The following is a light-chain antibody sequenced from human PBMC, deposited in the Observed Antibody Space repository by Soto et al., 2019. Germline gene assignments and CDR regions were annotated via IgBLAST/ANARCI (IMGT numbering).Light chain of an antibody. J-gene: IGKJ1*01. CDR2: DAS. CDR1: QSISSW. Sequence: DINMTQSPSTLSASVGDRVAITCRASQSISSWLAWYQQKPGKAPKLLIYDASSLESGVPSRFSGSGSGTEFTLTISSLQPDDFATYYCQQYNSYSTFGQGTKV. V-gene: IGKV1-5*01. CDR3: QQYNSYST.